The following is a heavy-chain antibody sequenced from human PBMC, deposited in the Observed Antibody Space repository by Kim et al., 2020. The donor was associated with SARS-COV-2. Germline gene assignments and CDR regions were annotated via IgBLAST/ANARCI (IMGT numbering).Heavy chain of an antibody. CDR1: GYTLTELS. V-gene: IGHV1-24*01. J-gene: IGHJ4*02. Sequence: ASVKVSCKVSGYTLTELSMHWVRQAPGKGLEWMGGFDPEDGETFYAQKFQGRVTMTEDTSTDTAYMELSSLRSEDTAVYYCATVRWAVRWLYYFDYWGQGTLVTVSS. CDR3: ATVRWAVRWLYYFDY. D-gene: IGHD3-22*01. CDR2: FDPEDGET.